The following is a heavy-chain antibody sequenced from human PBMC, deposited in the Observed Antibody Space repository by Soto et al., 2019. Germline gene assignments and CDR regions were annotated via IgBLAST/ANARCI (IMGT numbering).Heavy chain of an antibody. CDR2: ISAYNGNT. CDR3: ARDVVRLWFGELLSSDY. J-gene: IGHJ4*02. D-gene: IGHD3-10*01. Sequence: ASVKVSCKASGYTFTSYGISWVRQAPGQGLEWMGWISAYNGNTNYAQKLQGRVIMTTDTSTSTAYMELRSLRSDDTAVYYCARDVVRLWFGELLSSDYWGQGNLVTVSS. V-gene: IGHV1-18*01. CDR1: GYTFTSYG.